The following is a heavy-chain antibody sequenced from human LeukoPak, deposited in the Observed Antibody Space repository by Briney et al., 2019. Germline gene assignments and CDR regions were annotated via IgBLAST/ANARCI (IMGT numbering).Heavy chain of an antibody. CDR2: ISYDGSNK. V-gene: IGHV3-30*18. D-gene: IGHD7-27*01. J-gene: IGHJ6*03. Sequence: TGGSLRLSCAASGFTFSSYGMHWVRQAPGKGLEWVAVISYDGSNKYYADSVKGRFTISRDNSKNTLYLQMNSPRAEDTAVYYCAKDGDRYYYYYMDVWGKGTTVTVSS. CDR1: GFTFSSYG. CDR3: AKDGDRYYYYYMDV.